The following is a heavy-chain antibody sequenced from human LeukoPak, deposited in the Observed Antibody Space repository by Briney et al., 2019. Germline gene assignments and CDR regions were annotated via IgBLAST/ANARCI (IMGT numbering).Heavy chain of an antibody. Sequence: SETLSLTFTVSGGSISSGSYYWSWIRQPAGKGLEWIGRIYTSGSTNYNPSLKSRVTISVDTSKNQFSLKLSSVTAADTAVYYCASTPRVVGGFDPWGQGTLVTVSS. CDR2: IYTSGST. V-gene: IGHV4-61*02. J-gene: IGHJ5*02. D-gene: IGHD2-15*01. CDR1: GGSISSGSYY. CDR3: ASTPRVVGGFDP.